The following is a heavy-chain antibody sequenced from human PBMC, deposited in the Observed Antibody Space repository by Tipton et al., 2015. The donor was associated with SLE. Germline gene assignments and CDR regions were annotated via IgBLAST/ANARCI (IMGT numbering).Heavy chain of an antibody. CDR1: GGSFSGYY. J-gene: IGHJ6*02. V-gene: IGHV4-34*01. CDR3: ARKVVKLNYYYGMDV. CDR2: INHSGST. D-gene: IGHD3-22*01. Sequence: AGLVKPSETLSLTCAVYGGSFSGYYWSWIRQPPGKGLEWIGEINHSGSTNYNPSLKSRVTISVDTSKNQFSLKLSSVTAADTAVYYCARKVVKLNYYYGMDVWGQGTTVTVSS.